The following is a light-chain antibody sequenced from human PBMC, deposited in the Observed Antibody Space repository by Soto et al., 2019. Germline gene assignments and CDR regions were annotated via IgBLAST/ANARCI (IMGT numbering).Light chain of an antibody. CDR2: EVT. J-gene: IGLJ1*01. Sequence: QSALTQPPSASGSPGQSVTISCTGSSSDIGAYNYVSWYQQRPGQVPKLIIYEVTKRPSVVPDRFSGSKSGNTASLTVSGLQADDEAVYYCCSHAGSNSYYLFGPGTKLTVL. CDR1: SSDIGAYNY. V-gene: IGLV2-8*01. CDR3: CSHAGSNSYYL.